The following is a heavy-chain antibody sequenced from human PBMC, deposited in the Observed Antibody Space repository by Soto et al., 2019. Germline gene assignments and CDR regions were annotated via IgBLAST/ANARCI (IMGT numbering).Heavy chain of an antibody. CDR1: GFTFSNYG. J-gene: IGHJ3*02. Sequence: PGGSLRLSCAASGFTFSNYGMHWVRQAPGKGLEWVAVIWYDGTNKYYADSVKGRLAISRDNSKNTLYLQMNSLRAEDTAVYYCARGRGAYYFDSSGLGDAFDIWGQGTMVTVSS. CDR3: ARGRGAYYFDSSGLGDAFDI. D-gene: IGHD3-22*01. V-gene: IGHV3-33*01. CDR2: IWYDGTNK.